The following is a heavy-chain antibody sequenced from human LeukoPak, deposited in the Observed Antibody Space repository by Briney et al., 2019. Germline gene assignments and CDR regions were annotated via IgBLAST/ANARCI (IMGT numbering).Heavy chain of an antibody. Sequence: GASVKVSCKVSGYTLTELSMHWVRQAPGQGLEWMGRINPNSGGTNYAQKFQGRVTMTRDTSISTAYMELSRLRSDDTAVYYCASHDDFWSGYSGAYYYYGMDVWGQGTTVTVSS. J-gene: IGHJ6*02. CDR2: INPNSGGT. CDR1: GYTLTELS. V-gene: IGHV1-2*06. CDR3: ASHDDFWSGYSGAYYYYGMDV. D-gene: IGHD3-3*01.